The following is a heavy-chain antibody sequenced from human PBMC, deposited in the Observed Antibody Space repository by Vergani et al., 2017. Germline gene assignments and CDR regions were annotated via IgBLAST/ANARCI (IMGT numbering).Heavy chain of an antibody. V-gene: IGHV1-69*18. D-gene: IGHD1-1*01. CDR3: ARDELAPSNGLFDP. CDR2: IIPIFGTA. J-gene: IGHJ5*02. Sequence: QVQLVQSGAEVKKPGSSVKVSCKASGGTFSSYAISWVRQAPGQGLEWMGMIIPIFGTANYAQTFQGRVTITADESTSTAYMELRSLRSEDTVVYYCARDELAPSNGLFDPWGQGTLVTVSS. CDR1: GGTFSSYA.